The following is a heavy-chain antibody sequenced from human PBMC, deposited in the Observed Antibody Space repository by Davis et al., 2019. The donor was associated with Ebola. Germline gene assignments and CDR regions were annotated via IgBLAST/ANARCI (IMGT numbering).Heavy chain of an antibody. Sequence: GESLKISCKGSGYSFTSYWIGWVRQMPGKGLEWMGIIYPGDSDTRYSPSFQGQVTISSDKSISTAYLQWSSLKASDTAMYYCARFVRLGGGLPEYYFDYWGQGTLVTVSS. CDR2: IYPGDSDT. J-gene: IGHJ4*02. CDR1: GYSFTSYW. CDR3: ARFVRLGGGLPEYYFDY. V-gene: IGHV5-51*01. D-gene: IGHD3-16*01.